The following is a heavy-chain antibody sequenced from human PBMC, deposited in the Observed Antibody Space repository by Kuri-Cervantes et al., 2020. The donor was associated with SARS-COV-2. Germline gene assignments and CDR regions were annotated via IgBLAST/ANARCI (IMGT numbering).Heavy chain of an antibody. J-gene: IGHJ6*03. V-gene: IGHV3-23*01. Sequence: LTCAASGFTFSSYAMSWVRQAPGKGLEWVSAISGSGGSTYYADSVKGRFTISRDNSKNTLYLQMNSLRAEDTAVYYCARSGVSAATGYYYYMDVWGKGTTVTVSS. CDR3: ARSGVSAATGYYYYMDV. CDR2: ISGSGGST. CDR1: GFTFSSYA. D-gene: IGHD1-14*01.